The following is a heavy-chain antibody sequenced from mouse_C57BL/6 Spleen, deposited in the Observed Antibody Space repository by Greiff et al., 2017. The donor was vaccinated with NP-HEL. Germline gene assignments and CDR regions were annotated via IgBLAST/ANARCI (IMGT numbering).Heavy chain of an antibody. J-gene: IGHJ4*01. V-gene: IGHV5-17*01. D-gene: IGHD3-3*01. CDR2: ISSGSSTI. CDR3: ARGDWIYAMDY. Sequence: EVKLVESGGGLVKPGGSLKLSCAASGFTFSDYGMHWVRQAPEKGLEWVAYISSGSSTIYYADTVKGRFTISRDNAKNTLFLQMTSLRSEDTAMYYCARGDWIYAMDYGGQGTSVTVSS. CDR1: GFTFSDYG.